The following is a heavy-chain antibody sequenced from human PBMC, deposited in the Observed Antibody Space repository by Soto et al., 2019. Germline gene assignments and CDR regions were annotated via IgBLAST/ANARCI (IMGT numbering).Heavy chain of an antibody. J-gene: IGHJ6*02. Sequence: EVQLVESGGGLVKPGGSLRLSCAASGFTFSSYSMNWVRQAPGKGLEWVSSISSRTNYMYYADSVKGRFTISRDDAKNSLYLHMNSLRAEDTAVYYCARMGSVTTFSWSDYYYGMDVWGQGTTVTVSS. D-gene: IGHD4-17*01. CDR3: ARMGSVTTFSWSDYYYGMDV. CDR2: ISSRTNYM. V-gene: IGHV3-21*01. CDR1: GFTFSSYS.